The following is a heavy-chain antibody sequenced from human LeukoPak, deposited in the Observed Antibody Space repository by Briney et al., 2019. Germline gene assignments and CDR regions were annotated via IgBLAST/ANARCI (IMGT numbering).Heavy chain of an antibody. D-gene: IGHD3-10*01. CDR2: INHSGST. CDR3: ASVRRGFGESSKYYSYYYMDV. V-gene: IGHV4-34*01. Sequence: PSETLSLTCAVYGGSFSGYYWSWIRQPPGRGLEWIGEINHSGSTNYNPSPKSRVTISVDTSKNHFSLNLRSVTAADTAVYYCASVRRGFGESSKYYSYYYMDVWGNGTTVTISS. CDR1: GGSFSGYY. J-gene: IGHJ6*03.